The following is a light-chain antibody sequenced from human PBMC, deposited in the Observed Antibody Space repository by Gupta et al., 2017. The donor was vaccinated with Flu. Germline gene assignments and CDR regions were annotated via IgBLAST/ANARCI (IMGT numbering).Light chain of an antibody. Sequence: SPGQKASITCSGDKLGNNFVSWYQHKPGQSPLLVIYQDSKRPSGIPDRFSGSNSGNTATLTISGTQAMDEADFYCQTWTGSTGVFGGGTKLTVL. V-gene: IGLV3-1*01. CDR3: QTWTGSTGV. CDR1: KLGNNF. J-gene: IGLJ3*02. CDR2: QDS.